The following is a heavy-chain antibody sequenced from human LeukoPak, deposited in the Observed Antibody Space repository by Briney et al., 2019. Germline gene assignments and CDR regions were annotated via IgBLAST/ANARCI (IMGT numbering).Heavy chain of an antibody. D-gene: IGHD3-16*02. CDR1: GGSIGTYY. J-gene: IGHJ6*03. V-gene: IGHV4-59*08. CDR2: VYVTGT. CDR3: ARHIGGGIEDMDV. Sequence: SETLSLTCTVSGGSIGTYYWSWIRQSPGKGLEWIGYVYVTGTRYNPYLQSRVTISVDRSGNQFFLKMSSVTAADTAVYYCARHIGGGIEDMDVWGKGTKVIVSS.